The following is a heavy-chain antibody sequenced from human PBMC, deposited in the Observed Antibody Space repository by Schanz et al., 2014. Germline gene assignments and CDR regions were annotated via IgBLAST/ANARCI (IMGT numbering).Heavy chain of an antibody. J-gene: IGHJ3*02. CDR2: ISGYTGDT. CDR3: TRGGYSYALSAFDI. Sequence: QVQLVQSGAEVKKPGASVKVSCKASGYTTFTDYYIHWVRQAPGQGPEWIGWISGYTGDTKYAQKFQHRVNMTTDRTTSTVYMELRSLRFDDTALYYCTRGGYSYALSAFDIWGQGTMVTVSS. V-gene: IGHV1-18*01. CDR1: GYTTFTDYY. D-gene: IGHD5-18*01.